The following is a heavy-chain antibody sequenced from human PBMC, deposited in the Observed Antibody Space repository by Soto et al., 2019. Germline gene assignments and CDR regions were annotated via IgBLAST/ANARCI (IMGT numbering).Heavy chain of an antibody. CDR3: AKKVEGEYRIAAADYFDY. D-gene: IGHD6-13*01. CDR1: GFTFSSYA. V-gene: IGHV3-23*01. J-gene: IGHJ4*02. Sequence: EVQLLESGGGLVQPGGSLRLSCAASGFTFSSYAMSWVRQAPGKGLEWVSAISGSGGSTYYADSVKGRFTISRDNSKNTLYLQMNSLRAEDTAVYYCAKKVEGEYRIAAADYFDYWGQGTLVTVSS. CDR2: ISGSGGST.